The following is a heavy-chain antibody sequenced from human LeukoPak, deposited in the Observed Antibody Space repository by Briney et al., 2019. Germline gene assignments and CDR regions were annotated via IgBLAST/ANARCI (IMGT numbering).Heavy chain of an antibody. CDR1: GGSISSGGSY. D-gene: IGHD3-3*01. CDR3: ARGTVGYDCWSALPGEVWFDP. Sequence: SQTLSLTCTVSGGSISSGGSYWSWIRQHPGKGLEWIGYIYYSGSTYYNPSLKSRVTISVDTSKNQFSLKLSSVTAADTAVYYCARGTVGYDCWSALPGEVWFDPWGQGTLVTVSS. CDR2: IYYSGST. J-gene: IGHJ5*02. V-gene: IGHV4-31*03.